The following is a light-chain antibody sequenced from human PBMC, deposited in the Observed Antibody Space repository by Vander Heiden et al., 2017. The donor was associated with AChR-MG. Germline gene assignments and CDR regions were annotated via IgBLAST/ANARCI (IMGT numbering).Light chain of an antibody. CDR1: QDISNF. Sequence: DIQMTQSPSSLSASVGDRVNITCQASQDISNFLNWYQQKPGKAPKLLIYDASNLETGVPSRFSGSGSGTDFTFTISSLQPEDIATYYCQQYDNLLVTFGPGTKVDIK. CDR2: DAS. V-gene: IGKV1-33*01. J-gene: IGKJ3*01. CDR3: QQYDNLLVT.